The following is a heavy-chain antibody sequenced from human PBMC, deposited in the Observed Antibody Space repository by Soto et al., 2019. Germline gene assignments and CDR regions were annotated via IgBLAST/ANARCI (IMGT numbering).Heavy chain of an antibody. J-gene: IGHJ6*02. Sequence: QVQLVESGGGVVQPGRSLRFSCAASGFTFSSYGMHWVRQAPGKGLEWVAVISYDGSNKYYADSVKGRFTISRDNSKNTLYLQMNSLRAEDTAVYYCAGPLLWFGEFLYGMDVWGQGTTVTVSS. CDR1: GFTFSSYG. D-gene: IGHD3-10*01. V-gene: IGHV3-30*03. CDR2: ISYDGSNK. CDR3: AGPLLWFGEFLYGMDV.